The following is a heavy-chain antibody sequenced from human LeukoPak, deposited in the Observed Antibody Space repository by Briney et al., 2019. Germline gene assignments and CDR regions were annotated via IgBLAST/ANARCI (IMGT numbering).Heavy chain of an antibody. Sequence: GGSLRLSCAASGFTFSSYEMNWVRQAPGKGLEWVSHISSSGSTIYYADSVKGRFTISRDNAKNSLYLQMNSLRAEDTAVYYCARMIGGASGDFDNWGQGTLVTVSS. CDR2: ISSSGSTI. CDR3: ARMIGGASGDFDN. CDR1: GFTFSSYE. D-gene: IGHD2-21*01. V-gene: IGHV3-48*03. J-gene: IGHJ4*02.